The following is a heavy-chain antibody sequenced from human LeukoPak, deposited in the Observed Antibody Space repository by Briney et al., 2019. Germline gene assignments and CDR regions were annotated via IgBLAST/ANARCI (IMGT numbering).Heavy chain of an antibody. J-gene: IGHJ6*03. CDR1: GFTFSTYA. V-gene: IGHV3-23*01. CDR2: IGGSDGRT. CDR3: AKDSSSYDWGYMDV. D-gene: IGHD3-22*01. Sequence: HPGGSLRLSCAASGFTFSTYAMSWVRQAPGKGLEWVSLIGGSDGRTRYADSVKGRFTISRDNSKNTLYLKMNSLRAEDTAVYYCAKDSSSYDWGYMDVWGKGTTVTISS.